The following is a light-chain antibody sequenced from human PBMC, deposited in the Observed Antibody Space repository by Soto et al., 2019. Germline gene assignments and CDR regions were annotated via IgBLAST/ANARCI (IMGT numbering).Light chain of an antibody. V-gene: IGLV2-11*01. J-gene: IGLJ1*01. CDR2: DVS. CDR3: CSYAGTYVYV. Sequence: QSVLTQPASVSGSAGQSITISCSGTMRDVGGYNFVSWYQQHPGKAPKLMIYDVSKRPSGVSDRFSGSKSGNTASLTISGLQAEDEAVYFCCSYAGTYVYVFGTGTKVTVL. CDR1: MRDVGGYNF.